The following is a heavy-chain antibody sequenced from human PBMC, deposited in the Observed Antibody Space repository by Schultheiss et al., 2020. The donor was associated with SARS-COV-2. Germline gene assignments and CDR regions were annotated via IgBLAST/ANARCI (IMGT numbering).Heavy chain of an antibody. CDR2: ISYDGSNK. J-gene: IGHJ6*02. Sequence: GGSLRLSCAASGFTFSSYWMSWVRQAPGKGLEWVAVISYDGSNKYYADSVKGRFTISRDNAKNSLYLQMNSLRAEDTAVYYCATTPYLYYYGMDVWGQGTTVTVSS. D-gene: IGHD2-8*01. CDR1: GFTFSSYW. CDR3: ATTPYLYYYGMDV. V-gene: IGHV3-30*03.